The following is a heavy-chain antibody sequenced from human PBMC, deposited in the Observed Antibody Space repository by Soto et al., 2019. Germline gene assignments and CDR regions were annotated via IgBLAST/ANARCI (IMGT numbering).Heavy chain of an antibody. J-gene: IGHJ4*01. CDR3: EKDLGYCSSTSCCYFDY. D-gene: IGHD2-2*01. CDR2: ISYDGSNK. V-gene: IGHV3-30*18. Sequence: GGSLRLSCAASGFTFSSYGMHWVRQAPGKGLEWVAVISYDGSNKYYADSVKGRFTISRDNSKNTLYLQMNSLRAEDTAVYYCEKDLGYCSSTSCCYFDYWGHGTLVTVSS. CDR1: GFTFSSYG.